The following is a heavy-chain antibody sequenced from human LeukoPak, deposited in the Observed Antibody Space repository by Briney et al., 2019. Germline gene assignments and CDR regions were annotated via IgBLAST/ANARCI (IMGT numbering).Heavy chain of an antibody. CDR3: ARRQGCSSTSCPPDS. V-gene: IGHV5-10-1*01. J-gene: IGHJ4*02. Sequence: GESLKISCKGSGYRFTSYWISWVRQMPGKGLEWMGRIDPSDSYTNYSPSFQGHVTISADKSISTAYLQWSSLKASDTAMYYCARRQGCSSTSCPPDSWGQGTLVTVSS. CDR1: GYRFTSYW. CDR2: IDPSDSYT. D-gene: IGHD2-2*01.